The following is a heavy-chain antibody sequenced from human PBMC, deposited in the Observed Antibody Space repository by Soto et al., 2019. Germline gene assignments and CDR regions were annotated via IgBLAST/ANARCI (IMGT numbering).Heavy chain of an antibody. Sequence: EVQLVESGGGLVQPGGSLRLSCAASGFTFSSCWMHWVRQAPGKGLVWVSRINSDGSGTSYADSVKGRFTISRDNAKNTLYLQMNSLRAEDTAVYYGARPAMGRVGAFDNWGQGKMVTLSS. CDR3: ARPAMGRVGAFDN. J-gene: IGHJ3*02. CDR1: GFTFSSCW. V-gene: IGHV3-74*01. D-gene: IGHD5-18*01. CDR2: INSDGSGT.